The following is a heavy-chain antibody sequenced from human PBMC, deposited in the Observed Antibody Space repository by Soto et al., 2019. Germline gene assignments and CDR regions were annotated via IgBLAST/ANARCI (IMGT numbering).Heavy chain of an antibody. D-gene: IGHD3-16*01. CDR2: VYYTGSP. Sequence: SETLSLTCTVSGGSISNFYWSWIRQPPGKGLEWIGYVYYTGSPSYNPSLKRRVTFSADSSRGQFSLRLNSVTAADTAVYYCARTVLGPDLLADSFVDYYYYMDVWGEGTTVTVSS. J-gene: IGHJ6*03. V-gene: IGHV4-59*08. CDR3: ARTVLGPDLLADSFVDYYYYMDV. CDR1: GGSISNFY.